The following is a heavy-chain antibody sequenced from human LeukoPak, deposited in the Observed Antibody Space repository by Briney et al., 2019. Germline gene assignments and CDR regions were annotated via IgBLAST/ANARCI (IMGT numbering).Heavy chain of an antibody. CDR2: INHSGST. CDR1: GGSFSGYY. V-gene: IGHV4-34*01. J-gene: IGHJ4*02. CDR3: ARGEEWELLYGY. D-gene: IGHD1-26*01. Sequence: SETLSLTCAVYGGSFSGYYWGWIRQPPGKGLEWIGEINHSGSTNYNPSLKSRVTISVDTSKNQFSLKLSSVTAADTAVYYRARGEEWELLYGYWGQGTLVTVSS.